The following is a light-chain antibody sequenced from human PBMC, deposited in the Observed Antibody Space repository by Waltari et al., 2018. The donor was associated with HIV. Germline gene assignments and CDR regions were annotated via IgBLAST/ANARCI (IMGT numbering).Light chain of an antibody. V-gene: IGLV2-23*02. CDR2: EVN. CDR3: CSYAGRITSLV. Sequence: AWPRPAPGPGPPGRRITFSCTGPTGNVGVYNLFPWYQQHPGKAPKLMIYEVNKRPSGVSNRFSGSKSGNTASLTISGLQAEDEGYYYCCSYAGRITSLVFGGGTKLTVL. CDR1: TGNVGVYNL. J-gene: IGLJ2*01.